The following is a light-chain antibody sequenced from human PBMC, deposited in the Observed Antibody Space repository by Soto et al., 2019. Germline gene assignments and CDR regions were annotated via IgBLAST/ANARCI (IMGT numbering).Light chain of an antibody. CDR1: SSDVGGYKY. J-gene: IGLJ2*01. CDR3: SSYTSSATLL. V-gene: IGLV2-14*01. Sequence: QSVLTQPASVSGSPGQSITISCTGTSSDVGGYKYVSWYQQHPGKAPKLMIYEVSNRPSGVSNRFSGSKSGNTASLIISGLQAEDEADYYCSSYTSSATLLFGGGTKLTVL. CDR2: EVS.